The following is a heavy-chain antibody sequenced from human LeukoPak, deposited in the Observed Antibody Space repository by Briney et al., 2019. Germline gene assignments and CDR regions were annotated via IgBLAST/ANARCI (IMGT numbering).Heavy chain of an antibody. D-gene: IGHD2-15*01. Sequence: GRSLRLSCAASGFTFSSYAMSWVRQAPGKGPEWVSVISGTGGRTYYADSVKGRFTISRDNSKNTLYLQMNSLRAEDTAVYYCAKSGVLAAIGEYFDYWGQGTLVTASS. CDR2: ISGTGGRT. V-gene: IGHV3-23*01. J-gene: IGHJ4*02. CDR1: GFTFSSYA. CDR3: AKSGVLAAIGEYFDY.